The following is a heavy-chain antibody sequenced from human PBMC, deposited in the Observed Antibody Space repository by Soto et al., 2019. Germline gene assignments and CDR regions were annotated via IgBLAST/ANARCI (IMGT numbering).Heavy chain of an antibody. CDR3: ARDAVPAAIGYWFDP. J-gene: IGHJ5*02. CDR1: GYIFTRYY. D-gene: IGHD2-2*02. V-gene: IGHV1-46*01. CDR2: INPSGGST. Sequence: ASVKVSCKASGYIFTRYYMHWVRQAPGQGLEWMGIINPSGGSTSYTQKFQGRVTMTRDTSTSTVYMDLSSLRSEDTAVYYCARDAVPAAIGYWFDPWGQGTLVTVSS.